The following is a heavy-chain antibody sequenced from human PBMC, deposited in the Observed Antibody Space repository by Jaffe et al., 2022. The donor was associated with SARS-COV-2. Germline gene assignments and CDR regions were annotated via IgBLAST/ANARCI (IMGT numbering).Heavy chain of an antibody. D-gene: IGHD4-17*01. V-gene: IGHV4-61*02. CDR2: IYSRGST. CDR3: ARTTPDWTTVSFDY. J-gene: IGHJ4*02. CDR1: GGSISSGSYY. Sequence: QVQLQESGPGLVKPSQTLSLTCTVSGGSISSGSYYWSWIRQPAGKGLEWIGRIYSRGSTNYNSSLKSRVTISVDTSKNQFSLKLNSVTAADTAVYYCARTTPDWTTVSFDYWGQGALVTVSS.